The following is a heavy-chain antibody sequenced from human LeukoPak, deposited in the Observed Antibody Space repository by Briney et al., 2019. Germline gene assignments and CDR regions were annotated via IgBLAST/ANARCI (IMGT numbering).Heavy chain of an antibody. CDR2: IYYTGST. CDR1: GGSISSSSHY. Sequence: SETLSLTCSVSGGSISSSSHYWGWIRQPPGKGLEWIVSIYYTGSTSYNPSLKSRVTISVDTSKNQFSLKLTSVTAADTAVFYCARELGGSSWLDPWGQGILVTVSS. D-gene: IGHD6-13*01. J-gene: IGHJ5*02. CDR3: ARELGGSSWLDP. V-gene: IGHV4-39*02.